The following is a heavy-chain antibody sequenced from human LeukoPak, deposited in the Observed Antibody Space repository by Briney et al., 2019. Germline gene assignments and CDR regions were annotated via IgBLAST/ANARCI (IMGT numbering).Heavy chain of an antibody. V-gene: IGHV1-69*05. Sequence: GSSVKVSCKASGGTFSSYAISWVRQAPGQGLEWMGGIIPIFGTANYAQKFQGRVTITTDESTSTAYMELSSLRSEDTAVYYCASKVSRDFWSGYQNLDYMDVWGKGTTVTVSS. CDR3: ASKVSRDFWSGYQNLDYMDV. CDR2: IIPIFGTA. CDR1: GGTFSSYA. D-gene: IGHD3-3*01. J-gene: IGHJ6*03.